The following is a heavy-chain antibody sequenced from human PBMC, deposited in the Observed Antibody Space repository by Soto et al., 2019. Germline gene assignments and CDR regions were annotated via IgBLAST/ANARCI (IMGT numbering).Heavy chain of an antibody. J-gene: IGHJ6*02. CDR2: IIPIFGTA. D-gene: IGHD3-10*01. Sequence: QVQLVQSGAEVKKPGSSVKVSCKASGGTFSSYAISWVRQAPGQGLEWMGGIIPIFGTANYAQKFQGRVTITEDESTSTAYMELSSLRSEDTAVYYCARFGGSLFPYYYYGMDVWGQGTTVTVSS. V-gene: IGHV1-69*01. CDR1: GGTFSSYA. CDR3: ARFGGSLFPYYYYGMDV.